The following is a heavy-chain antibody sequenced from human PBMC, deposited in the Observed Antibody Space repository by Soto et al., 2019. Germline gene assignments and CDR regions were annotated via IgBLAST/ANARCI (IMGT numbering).Heavy chain of an antibody. V-gene: IGHV2-5*01. D-gene: IGHD7-27*01. Sequence: QLTLKESGPTLVKPTQTLTLTCTFSGFSLTTSGVGVGWMRQPPGKALEWLALIYWNDNKLYSPSLKTRLTIPKDPSKTQAVLTMTNMDPVDTATYYCIHQKGVTGVLYYSGMDFWGPGTTVTVSS. CDR1: GFSLTTSGVG. J-gene: IGHJ6*02. CDR3: IHQKGVTGVLYYSGMDF. CDR2: IYWNDNK.